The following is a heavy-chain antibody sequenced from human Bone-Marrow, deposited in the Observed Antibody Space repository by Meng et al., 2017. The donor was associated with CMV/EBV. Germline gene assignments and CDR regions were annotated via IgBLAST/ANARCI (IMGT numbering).Heavy chain of an antibody. V-gene: IGHV2-5*01. CDR3: ATRDLTYYRGTPDAFDI. J-gene: IGHJ3*02. CDR2: IYWNDDK. D-gene: IGHD1-26*01. CDR1: TLTTSGVG. Sequence: TLTTSGVGVSWIRQPPGKALEWLALIYWNDDKRYSPSLKSRLTITKDTSKNQVVLTMTNMDPVDTATYYCATRDLTYYRGTPDAFDIWGQGIMLTVSS.